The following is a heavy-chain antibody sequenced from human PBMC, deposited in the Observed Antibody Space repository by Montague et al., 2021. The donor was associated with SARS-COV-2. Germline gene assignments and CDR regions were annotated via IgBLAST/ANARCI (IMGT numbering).Heavy chain of an antibody. V-gene: IGHV4-39*01. D-gene: IGHD4-17*01. CDR3: ARQYGYYSDNAFAI. Sequence: SETLSLTCTVSGDSISYRSYYWGWIRQPPGKGLEWIGTFSYSGSTYYNASLKSRVSIYVDTSKHTLSLKLTSATAADTSIYNCARQYGYYSDNAFAIWGQGTMVIVSS. J-gene: IGHJ3*02. CDR2: FSYSGST. CDR1: GDSISYRSYY.